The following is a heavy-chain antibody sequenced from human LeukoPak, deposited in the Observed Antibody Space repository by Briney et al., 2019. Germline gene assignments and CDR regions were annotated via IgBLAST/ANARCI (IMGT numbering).Heavy chain of an antibody. Sequence: SETLSLTCAVYGGSFGGYYWSWIRQPPGKGLEWIGYIYYSGSTNYSPSLKSRVTISVDTSKNQFSLKLSSVTAADTAVYYCARRPGQQHYFDYWGQGTLVTVSS. CDR2: IYYSGST. CDR3: ARRPGQQHYFDY. V-gene: IGHV4-59*08. CDR1: GGSFGGYY. J-gene: IGHJ4*02. D-gene: IGHD6-13*01.